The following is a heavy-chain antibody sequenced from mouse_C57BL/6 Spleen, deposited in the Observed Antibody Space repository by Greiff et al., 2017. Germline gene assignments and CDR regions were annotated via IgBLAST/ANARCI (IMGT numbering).Heavy chain of an antibody. D-gene: IGHD1-1*01. Sequence: VQLQQSGAELVKPGASVKISCKASGYAFSSSWMNWVKQRPGTGLEWIGQIYPGDGDTNYNGKFKGKATLTADKSSSTAYMQLSSLTSEDSAVYFCAREGYYGSSSFDYRGQGTTLTVSS. V-gene: IGHV1-80*01. J-gene: IGHJ2*01. CDR2: IYPGDGDT. CDR3: AREGYYGSSSFDY. CDR1: GYAFSSSW.